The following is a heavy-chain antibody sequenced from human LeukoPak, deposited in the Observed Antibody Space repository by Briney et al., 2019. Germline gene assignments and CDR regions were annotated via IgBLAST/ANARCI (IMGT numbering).Heavy chain of an antibody. J-gene: IGHJ4*02. D-gene: IGHD3-3*01. CDR2: ISGSGGST. CDR1: GFTFSSYA. Sequence: GGSLRLSCAASGFTFSSYAMSWVRQAPGKGLEWVSAISGSGGSTYYAESLKVRCTISRYNSKNTLYLQMNSLRAEDTAVYYCAKGGRTTIFGVVITHFDYWGQGTLVTVSS. CDR3: AKGGRTTIFGVVITHFDY. V-gene: IGHV3-23*01.